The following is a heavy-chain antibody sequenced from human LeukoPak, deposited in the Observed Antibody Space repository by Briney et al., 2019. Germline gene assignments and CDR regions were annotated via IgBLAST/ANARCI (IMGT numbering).Heavy chain of an antibody. CDR3: AKDARYCSGGSCYDH. D-gene: IGHD2-15*01. V-gene: IGHV3-23*01. J-gene: IGHJ4*02. Sequence: GGSLRLSCAASGFTFSSYEMNWVRQAPGKGLEWVSAISGSGGSTYYADSVKGRFTISRDNSKNTLYLQMNSLRAEDTAVYYCAKDARYCSGGSCYDHWGQGTLVTVSS. CDR1: GFTFSSYE. CDR2: ISGSGGST.